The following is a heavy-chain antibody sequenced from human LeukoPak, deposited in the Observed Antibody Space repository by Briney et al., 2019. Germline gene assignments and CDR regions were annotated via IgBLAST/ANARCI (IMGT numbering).Heavy chain of an antibody. CDR1: GFTVSSNY. D-gene: IGHD1-26*01. CDR2: IYIGGST. J-gene: IGHJ4*02. Sequence: TGGSLRLSCAASGFTVSSNYMSWVRQAPGKGLEWVSVIYIGGSTYSADSVKGRFTISRDNSKNTLYLQMNSLRVEDTAVYYCARVATGSYHFDYWGQGTLVTVSS. CDR3: ARVATGSYHFDY. V-gene: IGHV3-53*01.